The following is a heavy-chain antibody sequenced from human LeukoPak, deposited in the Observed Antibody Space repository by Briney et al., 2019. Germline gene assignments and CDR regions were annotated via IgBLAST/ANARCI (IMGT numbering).Heavy chain of an antibody. CDR1: GFTFSNYA. D-gene: IGHD2-2*01. CDR2: ISSNGGST. CDR3: ATTYCSSTSCYPYYFDY. Sequence: GGSLRLSCSASGFTFSNYAMYWVRQAPGKGLEYISAISSNGGSTYYADSVKGRFTISRDNSRNTLYLQMNSLGAEDTAVYYCATTYCSSTSCYPYYFDYWGQGTLVTVSS. J-gene: IGHJ4*02. V-gene: IGHV3-64*04.